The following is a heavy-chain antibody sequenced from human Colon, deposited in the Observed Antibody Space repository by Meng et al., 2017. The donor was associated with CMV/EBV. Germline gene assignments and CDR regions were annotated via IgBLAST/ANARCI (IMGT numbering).Heavy chain of an antibody. V-gene: IGHV1-18*01. D-gene: IGHD3-10*01. CDR2: IRSYNGNT. CDR3: ARGDNRGHQTLRS. J-gene: IGHJ5*02. CDR1: GYTLIRYS. Sequence: QVQLVQSGAEVRKPGASVRVSCKSSGYTLIRYSIRWVRQAPGQGLEWMRWIRSYNGNTNYAQNLQGRVAMTRDTSITTAYMDLNWLNSDDTAVYYCARGDNRGHQTLRSWGLGALVTVSS.